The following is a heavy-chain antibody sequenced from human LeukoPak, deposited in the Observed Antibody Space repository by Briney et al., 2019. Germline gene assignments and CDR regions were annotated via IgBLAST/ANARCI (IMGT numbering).Heavy chain of an antibody. CDR1: GGSISSYY. CDR2: IYYSGST. D-gene: IGHD1-1*01. CDR3: ARGYWNDPNWFDP. V-gene: IGHV4-59*01. Sequence: KSSETLSLTCTVSGGSISSYYWSWIRQPPGKGLEWIGYIYYSGSTNYNPSLKSRVTISVDTSKNQFSLKLSSVTAADTAVYYCARGYWNDPNWFDPWGQGTLVTVSS. J-gene: IGHJ5*02.